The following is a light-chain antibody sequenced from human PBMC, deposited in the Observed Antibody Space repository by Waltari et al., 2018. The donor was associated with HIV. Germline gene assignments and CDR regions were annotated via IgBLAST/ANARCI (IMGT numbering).Light chain of an antibody. CDR1: QSISTW. CDR2: KAS. J-gene: IGKJ2*01. CDR3: QQYNTYART. V-gene: IGKV1-5*03. Sequence: DLQMTQSPSTLSASVGDRVPITCRASQSISTWLAWYQQKPGKAPKLLIYKASSLEAGVPSRFSGSGSGTEFTLTISSLQPDDVATYYCQQYNTYARTFGQGTKLEIK.